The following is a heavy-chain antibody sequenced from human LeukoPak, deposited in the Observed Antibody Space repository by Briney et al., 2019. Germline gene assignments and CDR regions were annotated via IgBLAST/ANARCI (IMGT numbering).Heavy chain of an antibody. Sequence: ASVKVSCKASGYTFTSYGISWVRQAPGQGLEWMGWISAYNGNTNYAQKFQGRVTMTRDTSISTAYMELSRLRSDDTAVYYCARVAIPLFDPWGQGTLVTVSS. CDR3: ARVAIPLFDP. V-gene: IGHV1-18*01. CDR1: GYTFTSYG. CDR2: ISAYNGNT. J-gene: IGHJ5*02.